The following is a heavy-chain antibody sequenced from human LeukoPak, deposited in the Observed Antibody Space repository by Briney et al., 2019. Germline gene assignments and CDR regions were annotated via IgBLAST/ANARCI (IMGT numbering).Heavy chain of an antibody. CDR2: INHSGST. J-gene: IGHJ6*03. V-gene: IGHV4-34*01. CDR1: GGSFSGYY. D-gene: IGHD3-3*01. CDR3: ARVKYYDFWSGTSNYYYYMDV. Sequence: SETLSLTCAVYGGSFSGYYWSWIRQPPGKGLEWIGEINHSGSTNYNPSLKSRVAISLDTSKNQFSLKLSSVTAADTAVYYCARVKYYDFWSGTSNYYYYMDVWGKGTTVTVSS.